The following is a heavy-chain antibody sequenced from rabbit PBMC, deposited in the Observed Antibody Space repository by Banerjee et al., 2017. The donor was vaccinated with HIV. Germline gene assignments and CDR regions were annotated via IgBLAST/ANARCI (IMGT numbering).Heavy chain of an antibody. CDR3: ARGGYAGYGSIFNL. J-gene: IGHJ4*01. V-gene: IGHV1S45*01. CDR2: IDAGSSTNP. D-gene: IGHD7-1*01. CDR1: GFFFSSSYY. Sequence: QEQLVESGGGLVQPEGSLTLTCTASGFFFSSSYYMCWVRQAPGKGLEWIACIDAGSSTNPAYANWAKARFPISKPSSTTVTLQMASLTAAGTATYFCARGGYAGYGSIFNLWGPGTLVTVS.